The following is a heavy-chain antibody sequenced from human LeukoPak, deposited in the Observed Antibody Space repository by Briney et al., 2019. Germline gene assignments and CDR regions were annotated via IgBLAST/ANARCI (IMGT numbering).Heavy chain of an antibody. CDR2: IIPILGIA. CDR3: ARDRYYYDSSGYYEVSPDY. Sequence: SVKVSCKASGGTFSSYAISWVRQAPGQGLEWMGRIIPILGIANYAQKFQGRVTITADKSTSTAYMELSSLRSEDTAVYYCARDRYYYDSSGYYEVSPDYWGQGTLVTVPS. CDR1: GGTFSSYA. D-gene: IGHD3-22*01. J-gene: IGHJ4*02. V-gene: IGHV1-69*04.